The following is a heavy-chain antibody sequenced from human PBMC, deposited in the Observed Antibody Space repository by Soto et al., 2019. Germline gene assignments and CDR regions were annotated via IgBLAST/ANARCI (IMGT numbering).Heavy chain of an antibody. CDR1: GGSFSGYY. D-gene: IGHD6-6*01. J-gene: IGHJ6*02. CDR3: ARGGGSNIAARPGYYYGMDV. CDR2: INHSGST. Sequence: KPSETLSLTCAVYGGSFSGYYWNWIRQPPGKGLEWIGEINHSGSTNYNPSLKSRVTISVDTSKNQFSLKLSSVTAADTAVYYCARGGGSNIAARPGYYYGMDVWGQGTTVTVSS. V-gene: IGHV4-34*01.